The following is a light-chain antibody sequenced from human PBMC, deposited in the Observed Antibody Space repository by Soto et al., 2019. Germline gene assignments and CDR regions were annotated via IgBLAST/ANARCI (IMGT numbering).Light chain of an antibody. V-gene: IGKV3-15*01. CDR1: QGIVST. Sequence: EIVVTQSPATRAVSPGGRATRSWRASQGIVSTLAWYQQKPGQTPKLLIFDASTRATGVPARFSGGGSGTEFTLTINSLQSEDFAVYYCQRYNRWPLSFGGGTKVDIK. CDR3: QRYNRWPLS. CDR2: DAS. J-gene: IGKJ4*01.